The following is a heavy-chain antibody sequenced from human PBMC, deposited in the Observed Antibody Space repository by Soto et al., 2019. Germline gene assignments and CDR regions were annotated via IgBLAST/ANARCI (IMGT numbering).Heavy chain of an antibody. J-gene: IGHJ4*02. CDR3: ARDCLSSYCSSTSPLDY. Sequence: QVQLVQSGAEVKKPGASVKVSCKASGYTFTSYGISWVRQAPGQGLEWMGWISAYNGNTNYAQKLQGRVTMTTDTSPSTANMKLRSLRSDDTAGYYCARDCLSSYCSSTSPLDYRGQGTLVTVSS. CDR2: ISAYNGNT. D-gene: IGHD2-2*01. V-gene: IGHV1-18*01. CDR1: GYTFTSYG.